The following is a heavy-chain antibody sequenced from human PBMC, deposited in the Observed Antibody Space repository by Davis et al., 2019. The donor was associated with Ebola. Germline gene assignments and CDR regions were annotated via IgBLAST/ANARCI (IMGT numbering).Heavy chain of an antibody. CDR1: GGSISSSSYY. CDR3: ARGLLSYYYYGMDV. D-gene: IGHD2/OR15-2a*01. Sequence: SETLSLTCTVSGGSISSSSYYWGWIRQPPGKGLEWIGSIYYSGSTYYNPSLKSRVTISVDTSKNQFSLKLSSVTAADTAVYYCARGLLSYYYYGMDVWGQGTTVTVSS. V-gene: IGHV4-39*01. CDR2: IYYSGST. J-gene: IGHJ6*02.